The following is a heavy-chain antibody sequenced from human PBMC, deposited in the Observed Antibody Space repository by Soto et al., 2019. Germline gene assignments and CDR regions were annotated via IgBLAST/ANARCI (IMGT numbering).Heavy chain of an antibody. CDR1: GGSISSSSYY. V-gene: IGHV4-39*01. CDR2: IYYSGST. CDR3: ARHPRAGYSYASDYYYYMDV. D-gene: IGHD5-18*01. J-gene: IGHJ6*03. Sequence: SETLSLTCTVSGGSISSSSYYWGWIRQPPGKGLEWIGSIYYSGSTYYNPSLKSRVTISVDTSKNQFSLKLSSVTAADTAVYYCARHPRAGYSYASDYYYYMDVWGKGTTVTVSS.